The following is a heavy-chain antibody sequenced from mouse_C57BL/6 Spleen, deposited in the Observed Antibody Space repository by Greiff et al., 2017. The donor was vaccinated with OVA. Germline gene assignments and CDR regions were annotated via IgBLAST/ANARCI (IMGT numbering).Heavy chain of an antibody. Sequence: EVKLVESGEGLVKPGGSLKLSCAASGFTFSSYAMSWVRQTPEKRLEWVAYISSGGDYIYYADTVKGRFTISRDNARNTLYLQMSSLKSEDTAMYYCTRAYSNYGFAYWGQGTLVTVSA. J-gene: IGHJ3*01. V-gene: IGHV5-9-1*02. CDR1: GFTFSSYA. D-gene: IGHD2-5*01. CDR2: ISSGGDYI. CDR3: TRAYSNYGFAY.